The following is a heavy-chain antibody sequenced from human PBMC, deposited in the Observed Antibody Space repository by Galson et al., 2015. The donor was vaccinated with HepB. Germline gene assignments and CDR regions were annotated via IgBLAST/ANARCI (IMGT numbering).Heavy chain of an antibody. D-gene: IGHD6-13*01. CDR3: ARHESATRAAAGTGWFDP. Sequence: QSGAEVKKPGESLRISCKGSGYSFTSYWISWVRQMPGKGLEWMGRIDPSDSYTNYSPSFQGHVTISADKSISTAYLQWSSLKASDTAMYYCARHESATRAAAGTGWFDPWGQGTLVTVSS. CDR2: IDPSDSYT. V-gene: IGHV5-10-1*01. CDR1: GYSFTSYW. J-gene: IGHJ5*02.